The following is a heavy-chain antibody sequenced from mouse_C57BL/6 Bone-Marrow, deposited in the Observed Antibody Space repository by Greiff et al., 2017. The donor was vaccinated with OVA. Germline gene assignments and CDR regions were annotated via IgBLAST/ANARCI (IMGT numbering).Heavy chain of an antibody. CDR2: ISNLAYSI. CDR1: GFTFSDYG. Sequence: DVHLVESGGGLVQPGGSLKLSCAASGFTFSDYGMAWVRQAPRKGPEWVAFISNLAYSIYYADTVTGRFPISRENAKNTLYLEMSSLRSEDTAMYDCARQNYRTIGGYAMDYWGQGTSVTVSS. V-gene: IGHV5-15*01. D-gene: IGHD2-14*01. CDR3: ARQNYRTIGGYAMDY. J-gene: IGHJ4*01.